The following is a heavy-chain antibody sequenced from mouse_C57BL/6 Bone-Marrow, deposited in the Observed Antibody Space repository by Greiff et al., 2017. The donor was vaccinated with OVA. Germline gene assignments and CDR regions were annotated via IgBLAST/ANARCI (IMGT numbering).Heavy chain of an antibody. Sequence: VQLQQPGAELVKPGASVKLSCKASGYTFTSYWMHWVKQRPGQGLEWIGMIHPNSGSTNYNEKFKSKATLTVDKSSSTAYMQLSSLTSEDSAVYYCARRELYYEGFAYWGQGTLVTVSA. D-gene: IGHD1-1*01. J-gene: IGHJ3*01. CDR2: IHPNSGST. CDR3: ARRELYYEGFAY. V-gene: IGHV1-64*01. CDR1: GYTFTSYW.